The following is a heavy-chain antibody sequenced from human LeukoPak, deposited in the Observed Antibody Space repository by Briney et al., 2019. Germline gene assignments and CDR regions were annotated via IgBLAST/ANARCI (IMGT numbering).Heavy chain of an antibody. CDR3: ARLDFWSGYSYYYYGMDV. V-gene: IGHV1-2*02. D-gene: IGHD3-3*01. J-gene: IGHJ6*02. CDR2: INPNSGGT. Sequence: GSSVKVSCKASGYTFTGYYMHWVRQAPGQGLEWMGWINPNSGGTNYAQKFQGRVTMTRDTSISTAYMELSRLRSDDTAVYYCARLDFWSGYSYYYYGMDVWGQGTTVTVSS. CDR1: GYTFTGYY.